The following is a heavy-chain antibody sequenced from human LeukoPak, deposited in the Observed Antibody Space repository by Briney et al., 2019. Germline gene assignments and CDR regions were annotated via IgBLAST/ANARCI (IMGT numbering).Heavy chain of an antibody. J-gene: IGHJ4*02. CDR2: INPNSGGT. CDR3: ARDISWYYFDY. CDR1: GYTFTGYY. Sequence: GASVKVSCKASGYTFTGYYMHWVRQAPGQGLEWMGWINPNSGGTNYAQKFQGRVTMTRDTSISTVYMELSSLRSDDTAVYYCARDISWYYFDYWGQGTLVTVSS. V-gene: IGHV1-2*02. D-gene: IGHD6-13*01.